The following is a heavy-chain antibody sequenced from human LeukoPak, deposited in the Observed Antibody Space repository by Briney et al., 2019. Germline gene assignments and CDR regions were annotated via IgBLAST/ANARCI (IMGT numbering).Heavy chain of an antibody. V-gene: IGHV3-23*01. J-gene: IGHJ4*02. D-gene: IGHD1-1*01. CDR3: ANGVPFDY. Sequence: GGSLRLSCAASGFTVNSNYMSWVRQAPGKGLEWVSAISGSGGSTYYADSVKGRFTISRDNSKNTLYLQMNSLRAEDTAVYYCANGVPFDYWGQGTLVTVSP. CDR1: GFTVNSNY. CDR2: ISGSGGST.